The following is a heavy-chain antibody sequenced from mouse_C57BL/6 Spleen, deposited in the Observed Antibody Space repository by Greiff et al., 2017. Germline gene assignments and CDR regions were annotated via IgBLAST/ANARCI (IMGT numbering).Heavy chain of an antibody. D-gene: IGHD2-10*01. CDR1: GSSITSGYY. CDR2: ISYDGSN. Sequence: EVQLQQSGPGLVKPSQSLSLTCSVTGSSITSGYYWNWIRQFPGNKLEWMCYISYDGSNNYNPSLKNRISITRDTSKNQFFLKLNSVTTEDTATYYCAREGSYYGPPYWGQGTSVTVSS. CDR3: AREGSYYGPPY. V-gene: IGHV3-6*01. J-gene: IGHJ4*01.